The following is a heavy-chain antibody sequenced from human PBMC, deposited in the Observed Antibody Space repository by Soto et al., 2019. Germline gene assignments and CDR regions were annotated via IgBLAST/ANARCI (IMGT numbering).Heavy chain of an antibody. CDR2: IYHSGTT. Sequence: PSETLSLTCAVSGGSISSGGYSWSWIRQPPGKGLEWIGYIYHSGTTYYNPSLKSRVTISVDRSKNQFSLKLSSVTAADTAVHYCARAHYGDYGYGMDVWGQGTTVTVSS. CDR3: ARAHYGDYGYGMDV. J-gene: IGHJ6*02. D-gene: IGHD4-17*01. CDR1: GGSISSGGYS. V-gene: IGHV4-30-2*01.